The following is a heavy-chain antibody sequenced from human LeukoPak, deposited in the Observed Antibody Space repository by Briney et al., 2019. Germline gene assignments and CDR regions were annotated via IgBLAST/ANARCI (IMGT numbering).Heavy chain of an antibody. J-gene: IGHJ4*02. CDR1: EFTFSNHW. V-gene: IGHV3-74*01. CDR2: INSDGSST. Sequence: GGSLRLSCAASEFTFSNHWMHWVRQAPGEGLVWVSYINSDGSSTSYADYVKGRFTISRDNARNTLYLQMNSLRGEDTAVYYCARDGSLPDYWGQGTLVTVSS. CDR3: ARDGSLPDY.